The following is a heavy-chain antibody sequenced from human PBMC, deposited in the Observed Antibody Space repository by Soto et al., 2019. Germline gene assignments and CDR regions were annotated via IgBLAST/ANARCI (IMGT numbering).Heavy chain of an antibody. J-gene: IGHJ6*02. V-gene: IGHV5-51*01. CDR3: ARHSYDFWSGYYTFGYYYYGMDV. Sequence: GESLKISCKGSGYSFTSYWIGWVRQMPGKGLEWMGIIYPGDSDTRYSPSFQGQVTISADKSISTAYLQWSSLKASDTAMYYCARHSYDFWSGYYTFGYYYYGMDVWGQGTTVTVSS. D-gene: IGHD3-3*01. CDR1: GYSFTSYW. CDR2: IYPGDSDT.